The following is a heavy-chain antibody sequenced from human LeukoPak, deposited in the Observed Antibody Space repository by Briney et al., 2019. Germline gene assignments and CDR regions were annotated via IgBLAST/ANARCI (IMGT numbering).Heavy chain of an antibody. CDR1: GFTVSSNY. D-gene: IGHD3-22*01. CDR2: IYSGGST. CDR3: SRGAVVMGAAPMSSTFYYYYGMDV. Sequence: QPGGSLRLPCAASGFTVSSNYMSWVRPAPGKGLEWVSVIYSGGSTYYADSVKGRFTISRDNSKNTLYLQMNSLRAEDTAVYYCSRGAVVMGAAPMSSTFYYYYGMDVWGQGTTVTVSS. J-gene: IGHJ6*02. V-gene: IGHV3-53*01.